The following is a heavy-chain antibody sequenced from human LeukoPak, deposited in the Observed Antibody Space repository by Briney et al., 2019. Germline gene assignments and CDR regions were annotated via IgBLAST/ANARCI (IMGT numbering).Heavy chain of an antibody. CDR2: ISYSGST. V-gene: IGHV4-59*01. CDR3: ARVGITDSFDI. CDR1: GGSISRFY. Sequence: SETLSLTCTVSGGSISRFYWSWIRQPPGKGLEWIGYISYSGSTDYNPSLKSRVTISLDTSKTHLTLRLTSVTAADTAVYYCARVGITDSFDIWGQGTRVTVSS. J-gene: IGHJ3*02. D-gene: IGHD3-10*01.